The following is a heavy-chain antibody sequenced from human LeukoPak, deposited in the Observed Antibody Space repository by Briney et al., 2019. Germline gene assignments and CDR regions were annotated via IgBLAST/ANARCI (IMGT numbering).Heavy chain of an antibody. V-gene: IGHV4-59*01. CDR3: ARTSPSYYYDSSGYLDY. D-gene: IGHD3-22*01. CDR1: GGSISSYY. Sequence: SETLSLTCTVSGGSISSYYWSWIRQPPGKGLEWTGYIYYSGSTNYNPSLKSRVTISVDTSKNQFSLKLSSVTAADTAVYYCARTSPSYYYDSSGYLDYWGQGTLVTVSS. CDR2: IYYSGST. J-gene: IGHJ4*02.